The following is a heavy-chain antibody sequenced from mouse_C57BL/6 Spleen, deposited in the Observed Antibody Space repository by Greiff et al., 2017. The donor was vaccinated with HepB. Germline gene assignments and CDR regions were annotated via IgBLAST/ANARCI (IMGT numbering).Heavy chain of an antibody. CDR1: GYTFTSYG. CDR3: ARREYDYLFDY. V-gene: IGHV1-81*01. Sequence: QVQLQQSGAELARPGASVKLSCKASGYTFTSYGISWVKQRPGQGLEWIGEIYPRSGNTYYNEKFKGKATLTADKSSSTAYMELRSLTSEDSAVYFCARREYDYLFDYWGQGTTLTVSS. D-gene: IGHD2-4*01. J-gene: IGHJ2*01. CDR2: IYPRSGNT.